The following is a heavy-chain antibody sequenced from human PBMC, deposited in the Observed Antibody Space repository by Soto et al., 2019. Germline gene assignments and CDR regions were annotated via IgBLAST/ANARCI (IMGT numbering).Heavy chain of an antibody. D-gene: IGHD3-10*01. CDR3: ARDSGRDDSGSYYGMDV. Sequence: GGSLRLSCAASGFTFSSYAMHWVRQAPGKGLEWVAVISYDGSNKYYADSVKGRFTISRDNSKNTLYLQMNSLRAEDTAVYYCARDSGRDDSGSYYGMDVWGQGTTVTVSS. V-gene: IGHV3-30*04. J-gene: IGHJ6*02. CDR2: ISYDGSNK. CDR1: GFTFSSYA.